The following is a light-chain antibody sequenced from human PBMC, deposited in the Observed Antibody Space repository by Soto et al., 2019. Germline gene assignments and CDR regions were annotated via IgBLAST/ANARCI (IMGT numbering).Light chain of an antibody. CDR1: QSISSW. J-gene: IGKJ2*01. Sequence: DIPMTQSPSTLSASVGDRVTITCRASQSISSWLAWYQQKPGKAPKLLIYKASSLESGVRSRFSGSGSGTEFTLTISSLQPDDFATYYCQQYNSYPVTFGQGTKLEIK. CDR3: QQYNSYPVT. V-gene: IGKV1-5*03. CDR2: KAS.